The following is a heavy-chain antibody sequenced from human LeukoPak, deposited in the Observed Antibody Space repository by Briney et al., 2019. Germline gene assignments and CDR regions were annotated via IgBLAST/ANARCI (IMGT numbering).Heavy chain of an antibody. CDR2: IYYSGST. CDR1: GGSISSYY. D-gene: IGHD1-14*01. Sequence: SETLSLTCTVSGGSISSYYWSWIRQPPGEGLEWIGYIYYSGSTNYNPSLKSRVTISVDTSKNQFSLKLSSVTAADTAVYYCARVSVAKDHPDWYFDYWGQGTLVTVSS. J-gene: IGHJ4*02. V-gene: IGHV4-59*01. CDR3: ARVSVAKDHPDWYFDY.